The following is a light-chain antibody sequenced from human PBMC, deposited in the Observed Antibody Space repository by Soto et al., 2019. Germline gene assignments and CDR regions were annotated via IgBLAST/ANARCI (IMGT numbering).Light chain of an antibody. CDR2: GAS. CDR1: QSVSSSY. J-gene: IGKJ1*01. CDR3: QRYGRSPPSWT. Sequence: ETVLTQSPGTLSLSPGERATLSCRASQSVSSSYLAWYQQNPGQAPRLLIYGASSRATRIPDRFCGSGSGTDFTLTISRLEPEDFAVYYCQRYGRSPPSWTFGQGTKVEVK. V-gene: IGKV3-20*01.